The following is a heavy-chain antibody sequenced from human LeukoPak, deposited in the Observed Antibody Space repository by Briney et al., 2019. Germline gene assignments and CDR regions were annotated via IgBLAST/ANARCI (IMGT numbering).Heavy chain of an antibody. J-gene: IGHJ5*02. CDR1: GFPFISYA. CDR3: AKGDLRGPSWFDP. D-gene: IGHD2-21*02. CDR2: ISGSGGST. V-gene: IGHV3-23*01. Sequence: GSLRLSCAASGFPFISYAMSWVRRAPGKGLEWVSAISGSGGSTYYADSVKGRFTISRDNSKTTLYLQMNSLRAEDTAVYYCAKGDLRGPSWFDPWGPGTLVTVSS.